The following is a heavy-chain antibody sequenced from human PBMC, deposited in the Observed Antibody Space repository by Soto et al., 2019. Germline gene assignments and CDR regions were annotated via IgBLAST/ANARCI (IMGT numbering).Heavy chain of an antibody. J-gene: IGHJ4*02. D-gene: IGHD1-26*01. V-gene: IGHV4-31*02. CDR1: GASTVSHYH. CDR2: IFNSGTT. Sequence: SETLSLTCSVSGASTVSHYHWTWTRQPPGKGLEWMGYIFNSGTTFYNPSLTSRLSISMDTSGSHFSLELRSVTAADTAVYYCALALGPTTGLDYWGQGTLVTVSS. CDR3: ALALGPTTGLDY.